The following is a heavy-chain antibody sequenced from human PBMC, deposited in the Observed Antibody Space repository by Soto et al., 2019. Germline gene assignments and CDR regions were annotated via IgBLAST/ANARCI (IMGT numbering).Heavy chain of an antibody. V-gene: IGHV1-46*01. Sequence: QVQLLQSGAEVSKPGASVSISCKASGYIFSHYYMSWVRQAPGQGLEWMGKINPDGGATTFARNFQGRLTLTSDASTGTAYMQLSGLTSDDTAVYYCARGRRYTFWGQGTLVSVSS. CDR1: GYIFSHYY. CDR3: ARGRRYTF. J-gene: IGHJ4*02. CDR2: INPDGGAT. D-gene: IGHD1-1*01.